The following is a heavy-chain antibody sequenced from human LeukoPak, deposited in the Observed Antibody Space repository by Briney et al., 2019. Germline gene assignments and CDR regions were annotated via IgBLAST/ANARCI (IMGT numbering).Heavy chain of an antibody. CDR2: INTNTGSP. V-gene: IGHV7-4-1*02. J-gene: IGHJ6*02. CDR3: ARSYGAFEGDTYYYYGMDV. D-gene: IGHD2-21*02. CDR1: GYTFTGYY. Sequence: ASVKVSCKASGYTFTGYYMHWVRQAPGQGLEWMGWINTNTGSPKSAQGFTERFVFSLDASVSTAYLQISSLKAEDTAVYYCARSYGAFEGDTYYYYGMDVWGQGTTVTVSS.